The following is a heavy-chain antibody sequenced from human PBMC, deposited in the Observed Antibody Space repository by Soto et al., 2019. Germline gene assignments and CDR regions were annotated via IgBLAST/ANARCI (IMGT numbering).Heavy chain of an antibody. Sequence: QVQLQESGPGLVKPSQTLSLTCTVSGGSISTVDYWWSWIRQSPDMGLEWIGHIYDGGRTYNNPSLESRVTMSVDTSKSQVSLMLSSVSAADTAVCYCARGPSGDKVDSWGQGTLVTVSS. D-gene: IGHD7-27*01. CDR2: IYDGGRT. CDR3: ARGPSGDKVDS. J-gene: IGHJ4*02. CDR1: GGSISTVDYW. V-gene: IGHV4-30-4*01.